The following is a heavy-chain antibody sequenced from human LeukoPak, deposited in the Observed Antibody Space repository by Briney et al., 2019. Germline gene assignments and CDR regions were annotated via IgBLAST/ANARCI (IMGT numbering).Heavy chain of an antibody. CDR3: ARSSKYFWSGNNEYNWFDP. J-gene: IGHJ5*02. V-gene: IGHV4-38-2*01. CDR1: GYSISSGYY. Sequence: PSETLSLTCAVSGYSISSGYYWGWIRQPPGKGLEWIGSIYHSGSTYYNPSLKSRVTISVDTSKNQFSLKLSSVTAADTAVYYCARSSKYFWSGNNEYNWFDPWGQGTLVTVSS. CDR2: IYHSGST. D-gene: IGHD3-3*01.